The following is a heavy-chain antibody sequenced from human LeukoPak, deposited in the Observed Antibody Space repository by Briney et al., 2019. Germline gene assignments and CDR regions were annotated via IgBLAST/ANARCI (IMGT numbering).Heavy chain of an antibody. CDR3: ASQRVGWTDAFDI. V-gene: IGHV4-59*01. CDR2: IYYSGST. D-gene: IGHD5-24*01. CDR1: GGSISSYY. Sequence: KSSETLSLTCTVSGGSISSYYWSWIRRPPGKGLERIGYIYYSGSTNYNPSLKSRVTISVDTSKNQFSLKLSSVTAADTAVYYCASQRVGWTDAFDIWGQGTMVTVSS. J-gene: IGHJ3*02.